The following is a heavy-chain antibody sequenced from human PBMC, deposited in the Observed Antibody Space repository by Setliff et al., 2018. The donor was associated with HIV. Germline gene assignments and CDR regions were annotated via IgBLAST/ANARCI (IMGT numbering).Heavy chain of an antibody. J-gene: IGHJ4*02. CDR1: GGSISSSSYY. Sequence: LSLTCTVSGGSISSSSYYWGWIRQPPGKGLEWIGSIYYSGSTYYHPSLKSRVTISVDTSKNQFSLKLSSVTAADTAVYYCASTGYSSGWSFDYWGQGTLVTVSS. CDR2: IYYSGST. CDR3: ASTGYSSGWSFDY. D-gene: IGHD6-19*01. V-gene: IGHV4-39*07.